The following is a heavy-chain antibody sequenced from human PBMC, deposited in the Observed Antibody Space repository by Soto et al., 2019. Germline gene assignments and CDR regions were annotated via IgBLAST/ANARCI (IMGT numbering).Heavy chain of an antibody. D-gene: IGHD6-19*01. CDR3: ARDRYSSGWSSLSGMDV. V-gene: IGHV4-31*03. CDR2: IYYSGST. J-gene: IGHJ6*02. Sequence: SETLSLTCTVSGGSISSGGYYWSWIRQHPGKGLEWIGYIYYSGSTYYNPSLKSRVTISVDTSKNQFSLKLSSVTAADTAVYYCARDRYSSGWSSLSGMDVWGQGTTVTVSS. CDR1: GGSISSGGYY.